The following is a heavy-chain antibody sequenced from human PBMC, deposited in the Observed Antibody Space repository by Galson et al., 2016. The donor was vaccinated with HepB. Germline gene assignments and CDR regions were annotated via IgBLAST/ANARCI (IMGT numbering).Heavy chain of an antibody. Sequence: SLRLSCAASGLTVSSNYMSWVRQAPGKGLEWVSVIYSGGSTYYADSVKGRFTISRDNSKNTLYLQMNSLRAEDTAVYYCARGGRDTAMDYYYYGMDVWGQGTTVTASS. D-gene: IGHD5-18*01. V-gene: IGHV3-66*01. CDR2: IYSGGST. CDR3: ARGGRDTAMDYYYYGMDV. J-gene: IGHJ6*02. CDR1: GLTVSSNY.